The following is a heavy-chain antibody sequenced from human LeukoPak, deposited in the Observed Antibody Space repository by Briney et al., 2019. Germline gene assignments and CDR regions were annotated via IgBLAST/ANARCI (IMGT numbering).Heavy chain of an antibody. V-gene: IGHV5-51*01. J-gene: IGHJ4*02. D-gene: IGHD6-19*01. CDR2: IYPGDSDT. CDR3: ARHFSGWPFDY. CDR1: GYRFSTYW. Sequence: GESLKISCKGSGYRFSTYWIAWVRQMPGKGLEWMGIIYPGDSDTRYSPSFQGQVTISADKSVNTAYLQWSSLKASDTAMYYCARHFSGWPFDYWGQGTLVTVSS.